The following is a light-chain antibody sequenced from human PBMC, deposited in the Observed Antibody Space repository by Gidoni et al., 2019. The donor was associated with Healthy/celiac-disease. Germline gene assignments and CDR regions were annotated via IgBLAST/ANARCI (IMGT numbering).Light chain of an antibody. J-gene: IGKJ2*01. V-gene: IGKV3-15*01. CDR2: GAS. CDR3: QQYNNWPPGT. Sequence: EIVMTQSPATLSVSPGERATLSCRASQSVNSNLAWYQQKPGQAPRLPIYGASTRATGIPARFSGSGSGTEFTLTISSLQSEDFAVYYCQQYNNWPPGTFGQGTKLEIK. CDR1: QSVNSN.